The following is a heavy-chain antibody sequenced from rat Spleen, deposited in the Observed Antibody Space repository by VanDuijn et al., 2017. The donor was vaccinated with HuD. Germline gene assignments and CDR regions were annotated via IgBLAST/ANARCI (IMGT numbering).Heavy chain of an antibody. CDR1: GFTFSNYY. D-gene: IGHD1-1*01. J-gene: IGHJ2*01. CDR3: ARQWYYFDY. V-gene: IGHV5-25*01. Sequence: EVQLVESGGGLVQPGRSLKLSCAASGFTFSNYYMAWVRQAPTKGLEWVAYISTGGDNTYYPDSVKGRFTISRDNAKSTLYLQMDSLRSEDTASYSCARQWYYFDYWGQGVMVTVSS. CDR2: ISTGGDNT.